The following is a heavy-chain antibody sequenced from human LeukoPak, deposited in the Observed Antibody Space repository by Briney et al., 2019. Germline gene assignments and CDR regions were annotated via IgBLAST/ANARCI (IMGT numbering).Heavy chain of an antibody. J-gene: IGHJ5*02. Sequence: PSETLSLTCTVSGGSISSYYWSWIRQPPGKGLEWIGYIYYSGSTNYNPSLKSRVTISVDTSKNQFSLKLSSVTAADTAVYYCARAGVAGHYYGSGTRKLNWFDPWGQGTLVTVSS. V-gene: IGHV4-59*01. CDR3: ARAGVAGHYYGSGTRKLNWFDP. CDR2: IYYSGST. CDR1: GGSISSYY. D-gene: IGHD3-10*01.